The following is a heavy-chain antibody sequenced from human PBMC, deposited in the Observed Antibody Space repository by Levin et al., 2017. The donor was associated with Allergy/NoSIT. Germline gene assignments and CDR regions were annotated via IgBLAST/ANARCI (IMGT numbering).Heavy chain of an antibody. CDR2: IYHSGST. D-gene: IGHD3-3*01. J-gene: IGHJ3*02. CDR1: GGSISSGGYS. CDR3: AGQGRDYDFWSGSPGAFDI. Sequence: SETLSLTCAVSGGSISSGGYSWSWIRQPPGKGLEWIGYIYHSGSTYYNPSLKSRVTISVDRSKNQFSLKLSSVTAADTAVYYCAGQGRDYDFWSGSPGAFDIWGQGTMVTVSS. V-gene: IGHV4-30-2*01.